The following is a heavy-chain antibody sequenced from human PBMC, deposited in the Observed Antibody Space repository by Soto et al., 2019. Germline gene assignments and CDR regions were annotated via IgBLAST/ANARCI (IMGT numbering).Heavy chain of an antibody. Sequence: QVQLVQSGAEVKKPGSSVKVSCKASGGIFSTYAISWLRQDPGQGLEWMGGIIPIFGTPNYAQRFQGRVTITADGSTTTSYMELSRLKSEDTAFYYCARDREDYGSGNYYNRIDFWGQGTLVTVSS. CDR1: GGIFSTYA. J-gene: IGHJ4*02. CDR3: ARDREDYGSGNYYNRIDF. CDR2: IIPIFGTP. V-gene: IGHV1-69*01. D-gene: IGHD3-10*01.